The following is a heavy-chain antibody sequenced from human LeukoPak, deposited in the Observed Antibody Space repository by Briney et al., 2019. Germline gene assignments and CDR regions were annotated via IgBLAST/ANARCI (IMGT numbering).Heavy chain of an antibody. CDR3: ARGKGYFDY. Sequence: PSETLSLTCTVSGDSISSYYWSWIRQPPGKGLEWIGYMYYSGSTNYNPSLKSRVTISVDTSKNQFSLKLSSVTAADTAVYYCARGKGYFDYWGQGTLVTVSS. CDR2: MYYSGST. J-gene: IGHJ4*02. CDR1: GDSISSYY. V-gene: IGHV4-59*01.